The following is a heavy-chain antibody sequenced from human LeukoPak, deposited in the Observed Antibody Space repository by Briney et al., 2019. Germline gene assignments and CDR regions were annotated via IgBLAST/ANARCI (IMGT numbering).Heavy chain of an antibody. CDR2: INPDGSAT. Sequence: GGSLRLSCAASGFPFSTYWMYWVRQAPGKGLLWVSRINPDGSATAYADSVKGRFTISRDNAKNTLYLQMNSLRAEDTALYYCARDRQVTFWGQGTLVIVSS. V-gene: IGHV3-74*01. CDR3: ARDRQVTF. CDR1: GFPFSTYW. D-gene: IGHD5-18*01. J-gene: IGHJ4*02.